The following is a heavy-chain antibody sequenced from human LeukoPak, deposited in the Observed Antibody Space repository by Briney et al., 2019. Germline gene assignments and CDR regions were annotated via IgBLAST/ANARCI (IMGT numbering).Heavy chain of an antibody. CDR2: LAYDETFR. Sequence: GGSLRLSCSASGFTFSRYTMHWVRQAPGKGLEWVARLAYDETFRYYADSVKGRFTISRDTAKTTLDLQMNSLTTEDTALYYCAREADGLDIWGQGTMVTVSS. D-gene: IGHD2-8*01. CDR3: AREADGLDI. V-gene: IGHV3-30*01. J-gene: IGHJ3*02. CDR1: GFTFSRYT.